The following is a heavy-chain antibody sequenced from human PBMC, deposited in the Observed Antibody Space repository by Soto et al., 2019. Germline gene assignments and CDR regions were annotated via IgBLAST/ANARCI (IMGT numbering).Heavy chain of an antibody. D-gene: IGHD5-12*01. CDR2: VKTKTVGGTT. Sequence: QLVESGGGFVKPGGSLRLSCATSGFNFSNAWLSWVRQAPGKGLEWVGRVKTKTVGGTTDYAAPVNGRFTISRDDSKNTLYLQMNSRKPEDTAMYYCSTISIVSTIDHWGQGTLVTVSA. CDR1: GFNFSNAW. CDR3: STISIVSTIDH. V-gene: IGHV3-15*01. J-gene: IGHJ4*02.